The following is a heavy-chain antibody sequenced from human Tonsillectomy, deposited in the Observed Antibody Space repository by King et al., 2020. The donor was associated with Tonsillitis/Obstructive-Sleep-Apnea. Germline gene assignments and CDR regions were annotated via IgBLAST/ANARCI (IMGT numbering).Heavy chain of an antibody. Sequence: LQLQESGPGLVKPSETLSLTCTVSGGSISSYYWSWIRQPPGKGLEWIGYIYYSGSTNYNPSLKSRVTISVDTSKNQFSLKLSSVTAADTAVYYCARGTVVVVAAVSYFDWLGQESLVT. CDR1: GGSISSYY. CDR3: ARGTVVVVAAVSYFDW. J-gene: IGHJ4*02. D-gene: IGHD2-15*01. CDR2: IYYSGST. V-gene: IGHV4-59*01.